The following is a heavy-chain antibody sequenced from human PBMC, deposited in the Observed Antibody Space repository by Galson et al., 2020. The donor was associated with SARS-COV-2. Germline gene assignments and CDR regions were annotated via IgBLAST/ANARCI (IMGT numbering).Heavy chain of an antibody. CDR3: ASHSLYNWNEREDFDY. V-gene: IGHV3-30-3*01. Sequence: GGSLRLSCAASGFTFSSYAMHWVRQAPGKGLEWVAVISYDGSNKYYADSVKGRFTISRDNSKNTLYLQMNSLRAEDTAVYYCASHSLYNWNEREDFDYWGQGTLVTVSS. D-gene: IGHD1-20*01. CDR2: ISYDGSNK. CDR1: GFTFSSYA. J-gene: IGHJ4*02.